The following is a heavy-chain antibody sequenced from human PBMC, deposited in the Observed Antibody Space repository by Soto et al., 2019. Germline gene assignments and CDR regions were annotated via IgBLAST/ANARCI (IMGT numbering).Heavy chain of an antibody. CDR3: AREGTAAGQGHPMYYFGY. D-gene: IGHD6-13*01. V-gene: IGHV1-69*13. CDR1: GGTFSSYA. J-gene: IGHJ4*02. Sequence: SVKVSCKPSGGTFSSYAISWVRQAPAQGLEWMGGIIPIFGTANYAQKLQGRVTITADESTSTAYMELSSLRSEDTAVYYCAREGTAAGQGHPMYYFGYWGQGALVTVSS. CDR2: IIPIFGTA.